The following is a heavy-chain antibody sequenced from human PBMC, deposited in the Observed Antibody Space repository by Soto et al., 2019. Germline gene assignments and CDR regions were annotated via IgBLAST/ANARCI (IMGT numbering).Heavy chain of an antibody. D-gene: IGHD5-18*01. Sequence: GGSLRLSCAASGFTFSSYAMHWVRQAPGKGLEWVAVISYDGSNKYYADSVKGRFTISRDNSKNTLYLQMNSLRAEDTAVYYCARGWDTAMATGDYWGQGTLVTVSS. V-gene: IGHV3-30-3*01. CDR1: GFTFSSYA. CDR2: ISYDGSNK. CDR3: ARGWDTAMATGDY. J-gene: IGHJ4*02.